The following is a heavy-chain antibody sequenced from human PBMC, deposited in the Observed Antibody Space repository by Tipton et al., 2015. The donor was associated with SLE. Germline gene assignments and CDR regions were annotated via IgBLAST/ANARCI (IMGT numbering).Heavy chain of an antibody. CDR3: ARDSDGASMVHAFDI. Sequence: TLSLTCTVSGGSISSGGYYWCWIRQHPGKGLEWIGYIYYSGSTYYNPSLKSRVTISVDTSKNQFSLKLSSVTAADTAVYYCARDSDGASMVHAFDIWGQGTMVTVSS. CDR2: IYYSGST. V-gene: IGHV4-31*03. J-gene: IGHJ3*02. D-gene: IGHD3-10*01. CDR1: GGSISSGGYY.